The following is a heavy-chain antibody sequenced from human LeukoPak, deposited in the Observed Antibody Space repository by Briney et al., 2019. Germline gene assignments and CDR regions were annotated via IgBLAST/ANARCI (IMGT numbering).Heavy chain of an antibody. D-gene: IGHD2-2*01. Sequence: SETLSLTCAVYGGSFSGYYWSWIRQPPGKGLEWIGEINHSGSTNYNPSLKSRVTISVDTSKDQFSLKLSSVTAADTAVYYCAVVPAANYGMDVWGQGTTVTVSS. CDR3: AVVPAANYGMDV. J-gene: IGHJ6*02. V-gene: IGHV4-34*01. CDR1: GGSFSGYY. CDR2: INHSGST.